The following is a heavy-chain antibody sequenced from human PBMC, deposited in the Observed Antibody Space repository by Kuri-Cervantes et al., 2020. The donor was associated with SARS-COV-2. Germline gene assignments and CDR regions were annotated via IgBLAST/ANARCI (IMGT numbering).Heavy chain of an antibody. V-gene: IGHV4-34*01. D-gene: IGHD2-15*01. Sequence: SQTLSLTCAVYGGSFSGYYWSWIRQPPGKGLEWIGEINHSGSTNYNPSLRSRVTISADTSKNQFSLKLSSVTAADTAVYYCARVNYRRGIVVVVAAIDYWGQGTLVTVSS. CDR1: GGSFSGYY. CDR3: ARVNYRRGIVVVVAAIDY. CDR2: INHSGST. J-gene: IGHJ4*02.